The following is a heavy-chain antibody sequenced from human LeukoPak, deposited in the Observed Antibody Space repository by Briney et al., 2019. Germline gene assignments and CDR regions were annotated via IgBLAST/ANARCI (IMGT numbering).Heavy chain of an antibody. CDR3: ARKYYDILTGIDDAFDI. D-gene: IGHD3-9*01. V-gene: IGHV4-59*08. Sequence: SETLSLTCTVSGGSISSYYWSWIRQVPGKGLEWIAYIYYIGSTDYNPSLKSRVTISVDTSKNQFSLNVSSVTAADTAVYYCARKYYDILTGIDDAFDIWGQGTMVTVSS. CDR2: IYYIGST. J-gene: IGHJ3*02. CDR1: GGSISSYY.